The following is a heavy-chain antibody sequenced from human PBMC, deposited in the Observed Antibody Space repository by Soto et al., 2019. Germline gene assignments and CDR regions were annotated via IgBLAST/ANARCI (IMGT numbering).Heavy chain of an antibody. J-gene: IGHJ3*02. CDR1: GFSLNTYGVG. CDR3: GRFVRTFDI. D-gene: IGHD3-3*01. V-gene: IGHV2-5*02. CDR2: IYWDHDQ. Sequence: QITLKESGPTLVNPTETLTLTCTFSGFSLNTYGVGVGWIRQPPGKALEWLAIIYWDHDQYFSPSLKDRLALSNDTSTNQIVLTMTNMHPVDTATYFCGRFVRTFDIWGQGTVVTVSS.